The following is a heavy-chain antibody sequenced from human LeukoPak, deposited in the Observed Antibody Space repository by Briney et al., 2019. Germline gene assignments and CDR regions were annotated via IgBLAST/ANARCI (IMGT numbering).Heavy chain of an antibody. CDR1: GFTFSSYA. CDR2: ISYDGSNK. V-gene: IGHV3-30*04. Sequence: PGGSLRLSCAASGFTFSSYAMHWVRQAPGKGLEWVAVISYDGSNKYYADSVKGRFTISRDNAKNSLYLQMNSLTAEDTAVYYCARGGDYWGQGTLVTVSS. CDR3: ARGGDY. J-gene: IGHJ4*02. D-gene: IGHD3-16*01.